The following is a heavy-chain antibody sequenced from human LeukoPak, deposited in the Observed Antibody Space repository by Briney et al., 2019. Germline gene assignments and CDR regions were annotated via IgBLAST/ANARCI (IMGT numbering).Heavy chain of an antibody. D-gene: IGHD6-19*01. CDR3: ARDGSSGWYSDY. V-gene: IGHV3-20*04. CDR2: INWNGGDT. CDR1: GFTLDGYG. J-gene: IGHJ4*02. Sequence: GGSLRLSCAASGFTLDGYGMSWVRQAPGKGLEWVSGINWNGGDTSYADSVKGRFTISKDNAKNSLHLQMNSPRAEDTAFYYCARDGSSGWYSDYWGQGTLVTVSS.